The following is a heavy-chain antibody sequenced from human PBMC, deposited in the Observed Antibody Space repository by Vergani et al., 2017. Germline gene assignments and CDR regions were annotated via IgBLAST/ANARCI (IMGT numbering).Heavy chain of an antibody. CDR2: IRSKAFGGTT. D-gene: IGHD3-22*01. Sequence: EVQLVESGGGLVQPGRSLRLSCTASGFTFGDYAMSWVRQAPGKGLEWVGFIRSKAFGGTTEYATSVKGRFTISRDASKSIAYLQMNSLKTEATAVYCFTRGPTYCDDSSGYYTAGDYWGQETLVSVSS. CDR3: TRGPTYCDDSSGYYTAGDY. CDR1: GFTFGDYA. J-gene: IGHJ4*02. V-gene: IGHV3-49*04.